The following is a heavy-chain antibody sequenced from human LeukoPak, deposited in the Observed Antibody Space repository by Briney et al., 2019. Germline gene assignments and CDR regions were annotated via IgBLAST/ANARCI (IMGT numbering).Heavy chain of an antibody. V-gene: IGHV1-18*01. CDR2: ISTYNANT. CDR1: GYTFTSYG. D-gene: IGHD3-22*01. CDR3: ARGSYYYESSGYSLY. Sequence: GASVKVSCKASGYTFTSYGISWVRQAPGQGLEWMGWISTYNANTHYAQKFQGRVTITADESRTIAYMELSSLGSDDTAVYYCARGSYYYESSGYSLYWGQGTLVTVSS. J-gene: IGHJ4*02.